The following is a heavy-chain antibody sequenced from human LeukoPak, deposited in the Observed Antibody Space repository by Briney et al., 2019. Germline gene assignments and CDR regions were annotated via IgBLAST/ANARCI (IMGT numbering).Heavy chain of an antibody. J-gene: IGHJ4*02. V-gene: IGHV4-39*01. Sequence: SETLSLTCTVSGGSISGISYFWGWIRQPPGKGLEWIGTIYYTGNTYYNPSFKSRVTISVDMSKNQFSLKLTSVTAADTAVYYCARHHPGYCGSTSCSSCDFDYWGQGTLVTVSS. CDR1: GGSISGISYF. CDR2: IYYTGNT. D-gene: IGHD2-2*01. CDR3: ARHHPGYCGSTSCSSCDFDY.